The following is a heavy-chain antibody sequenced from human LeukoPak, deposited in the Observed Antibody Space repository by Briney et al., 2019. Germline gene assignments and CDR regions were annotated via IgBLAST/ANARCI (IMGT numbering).Heavy chain of an antibody. CDR2: IYTSGST. V-gene: IGHV4-4*09. Sequence: SETLSLTCTVSGGSISSYYWSWIRQPPGKGLEWIGYIYTSGSTNYNPSLKSRLTMSIDTSKNQFSLKLSSVTAADTAVYYCAADTSGYRIFNYWGQGTLVTVSS. J-gene: IGHJ4*02. CDR1: GGSISSYY. CDR3: AADTSGYRIFNY. D-gene: IGHD3-22*01.